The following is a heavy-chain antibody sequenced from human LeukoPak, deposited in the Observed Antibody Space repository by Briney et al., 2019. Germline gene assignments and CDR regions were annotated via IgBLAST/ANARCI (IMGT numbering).Heavy chain of an antibody. V-gene: IGHV3-53*01. J-gene: IGHJ4*02. CDR2: LYSGGGT. CDR3: ARADGSSLSRARFDY. Sequence: GGSLTLSCEGSGFSVGSKYMNWVRQAPGKGLEWVSILYSGGGTYYADSVKGRFTVSRDSSKNTLYLHMSSLRVEDTAVYYCARADGSSLSRARFDYWGPGTLVTVSS. CDR1: GFSVGSKY. D-gene: IGHD6-6*01.